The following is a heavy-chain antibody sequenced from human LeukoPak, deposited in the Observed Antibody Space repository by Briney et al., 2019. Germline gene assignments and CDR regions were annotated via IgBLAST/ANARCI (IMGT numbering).Heavy chain of an antibody. Sequence: ASVKVSCKASGYTFTGHYMQWVRSAPGQGLEWIGWINPNIGGPNYAQKFQGRVIMTRDTSISTAYMELRRLTSDDTAVYYCARTKGYCTSTSCPGGMDVWGQGTTVTVS. V-gene: IGHV1-2*02. CDR1: GYTFTGHY. CDR3: ARTKGYCTSTSCPGGMDV. J-gene: IGHJ6*02. D-gene: IGHD2-2*01. CDR2: INPNIGGP.